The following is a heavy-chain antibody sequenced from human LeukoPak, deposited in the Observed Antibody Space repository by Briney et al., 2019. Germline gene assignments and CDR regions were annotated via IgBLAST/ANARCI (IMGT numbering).Heavy chain of an antibody. CDR1: GGSISSYY. CDR3: ARGNSGSYYYYGMDV. CDR2: IYYSRST. V-gene: IGHV4-59*01. Sequence: SETLSLTCTVSGGSISSYYWSWIRQPPGKGLEWIGYIYYSRSTNYNPSLKSRVTISVDTSKNQFSLKLSSVTAADTAVYYCARGNSGSYYYYGMDVWGQGTTVTVSS. J-gene: IGHJ6*02. D-gene: IGHD1-26*01.